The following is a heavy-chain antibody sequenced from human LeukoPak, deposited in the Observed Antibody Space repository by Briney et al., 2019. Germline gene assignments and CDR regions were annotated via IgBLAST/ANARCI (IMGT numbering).Heavy chain of an antibody. D-gene: IGHD6-13*01. V-gene: IGHV3-9*01. J-gene: IGHJ4*02. CDR3: AKDNESGIAAAGPMGY. CDR1: GFTFDDYA. CDR2: ISWNSGSI. Sequence: QPGRSLRLSCAASGFTFDDYAMHWVRQAPGKGLEWVSGISWNSGSIGYADSVKGRFTISKDNAKNSLYLQMNSLRAEDTALYYCAKDNESGIAAAGPMGYWGQGTLVTVSS.